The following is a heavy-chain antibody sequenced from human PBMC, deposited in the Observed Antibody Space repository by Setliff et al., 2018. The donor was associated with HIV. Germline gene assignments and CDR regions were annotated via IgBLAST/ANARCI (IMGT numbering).Heavy chain of an antibody. Sequence: GASVKVSCKASGYTFTSCFMHWVRQAPGQGLEYMGIINPSDGTTDYTQKFQDRVTMTSDTSTSTVYMELRSLRSEDTAIYYCVRACRDGYNFLAFDIWGQGTMVTVSS. D-gene: IGHD5-12*01. CDR3: VRACRDGYNFLAFDI. CDR2: INPSDGTT. J-gene: IGHJ3*02. V-gene: IGHV1-46*01. CDR1: GYTFTSCF.